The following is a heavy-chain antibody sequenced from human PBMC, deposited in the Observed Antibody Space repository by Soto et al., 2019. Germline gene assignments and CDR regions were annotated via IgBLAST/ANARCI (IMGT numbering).Heavy chain of an antibody. D-gene: IGHD2-15*01. CDR2: ISSSSSYI. V-gene: IGHV3-21*01. CDR3: ARDRRVVVAAKQYFDY. CDR1: GFTFSSYS. Sequence: GGSLRLSCAASGFTFSSYSMNWVRQAPGKGLEWVSSISSSSSYIYYADSVKGRFTISRDNAKNSLYLQMNSLRAEDTAVYYCARDRRVVVAAKQYFDYWGQGTLVTVSS. J-gene: IGHJ4*02.